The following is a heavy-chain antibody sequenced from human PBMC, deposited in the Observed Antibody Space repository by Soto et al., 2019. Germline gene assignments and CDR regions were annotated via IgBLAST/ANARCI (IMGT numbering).Heavy chain of an antibody. CDR1: GFTFSSYA. CDR3: ARDLVVPGVVIRGYGMDV. V-gene: IGHV3-30-3*01. CDR2: ISYDGSNK. J-gene: IGHJ6*02. D-gene: IGHD3-10*01. Sequence: SLRLSCAASGFTFSSYAMHWVRQAPGKGLEWVAVISYDGSNKYYADSVKGRFTISRDNSKNTLCLQMNSLRAEDTAVYYCARDLVVPGVVIRGYGMDVWGQGTTVTVSS.